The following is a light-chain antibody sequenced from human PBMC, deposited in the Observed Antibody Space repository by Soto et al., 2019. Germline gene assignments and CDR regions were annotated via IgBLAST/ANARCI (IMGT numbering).Light chain of an antibody. Sequence: QSVLTQPPSASGTPGQTVTVSCSGSSSNIGSYTVNWYQQLPGTAPKLVIYSNHQRPSGVPDRFFGSKSGTSASLAISGLQSEDEADYYCAAWDDSLNGSVFGSGTKLTVL. CDR2: SNH. V-gene: IGLV1-44*01. CDR3: AAWDDSLNGSV. CDR1: SSNIGSYT. J-gene: IGLJ1*01.